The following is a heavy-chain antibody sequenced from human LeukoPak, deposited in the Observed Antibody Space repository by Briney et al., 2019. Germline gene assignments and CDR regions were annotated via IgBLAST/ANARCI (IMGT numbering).Heavy chain of an antibody. V-gene: IGHV1-2*02. CDR3: ARDLTSGYYGFLY. CDR2: INPNSGGT. D-gene: IGHD3-22*01. Sequence: ASVKVSCKASGYTFTGYYMHWVRQAPGHGLEWMGWINPNSGGTNYAQKFQGRVTMTRDTSISTAYMELSRLRSDDTAVYYCARDLTSGYYGFLYWGQGTLVTVSS. J-gene: IGHJ4*02. CDR1: GYTFTGYY.